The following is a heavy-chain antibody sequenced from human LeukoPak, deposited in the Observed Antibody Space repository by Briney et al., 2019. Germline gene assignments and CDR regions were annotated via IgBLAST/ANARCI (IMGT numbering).Heavy chain of an antibody. V-gene: IGHV4-59*08. J-gene: IGHJ4*02. CDR2: IYNSGST. CDR1: GGSISSYY. D-gene: IGHD5-18*01. CDR3: ARHGSIRGYSYGPYDY. Sequence: KSSETLSLTCTVSGGSISSYYWSWIRQPPGKGMEWIGYIYNSGSTNYNPSLKSRVTISVDTSKNQSSLKLSSVTAADTAVDYCARHGSIRGYSYGPYDYWGQGTLVTVSS.